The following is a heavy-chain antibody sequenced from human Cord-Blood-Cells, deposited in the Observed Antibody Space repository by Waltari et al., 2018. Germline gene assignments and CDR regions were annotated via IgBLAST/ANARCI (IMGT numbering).Heavy chain of an antibody. Sequence: QVQLVQSGAEVKKPGASVKVSCKASGYTFTGYYMHWVRQAPGQGLEWMGWINPNSGGTNNAQKLQGRVTMTRDTSISAAYMELSRLRSDDTAVYYCASDGEELGTNLDYWGQGTLVTVSS. CDR1: GYTFTGYY. V-gene: IGHV1-2*02. CDR3: ASDGEELGTNLDY. J-gene: IGHJ4*02. CDR2: INPNSGGT. D-gene: IGHD7-27*01.